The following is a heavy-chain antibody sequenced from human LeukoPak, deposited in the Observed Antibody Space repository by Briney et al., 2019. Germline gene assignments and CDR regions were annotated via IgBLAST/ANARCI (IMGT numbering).Heavy chain of an antibody. Sequence: SETLSLTCTVSGDSISSYYWSWIRQPPGKGLEWIGYVYYTGSTNHNPSLRSRVTISVDTSNNQFSLKLSSVTAADTAVYYCARLYCSSTSCYWYYYYYYYMDVWGKGTTVTVSS. CDR3: ARLYCSSTSCYWYYYYYYYMDV. J-gene: IGHJ6*03. D-gene: IGHD2-2*01. V-gene: IGHV4-59*08. CDR2: VYYTGST. CDR1: GDSISSYY.